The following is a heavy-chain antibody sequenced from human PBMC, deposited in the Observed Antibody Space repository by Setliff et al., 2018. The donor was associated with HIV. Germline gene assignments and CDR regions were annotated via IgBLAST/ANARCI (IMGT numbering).Heavy chain of an antibody. D-gene: IGHD5-18*01. CDR3: ARGWSEDTSMVQVEYFEH. CDR2: INPSDGTK. Sequence: ASVKVSCKASGYTLSNYYIHWVRQAPGQGLDWMGIINPSDGTKIYAQNFQGRVTMTRDTSTSTVYMELSSLTSGDTAVYFCARGWSEDTSMVQVEYFEHWGQGTLVTVSS. CDR1: GYTLSNYY. V-gene: IGHV1-46*01. J-gene: IGHJ1*01.